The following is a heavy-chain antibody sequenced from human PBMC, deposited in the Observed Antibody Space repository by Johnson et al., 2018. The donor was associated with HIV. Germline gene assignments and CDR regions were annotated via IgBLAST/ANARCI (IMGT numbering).Heavy chain of an antibody. V-gene: IGHV3-64*01. D-gene: IGHD3-22*01. Sequence: VQLVESGGGVVQPGRSLRLSCAASGFTFSSYAMHWVRQAPGKGLEYVSAISSNGGKTYYANSVKGRFTISRDNSRNTLYLQMGRLRTEDTAMYYCAKGHSSGYPKDAFDIWGLGTMVTVSS. CDR1: GFTFSSYA. CDR2: ISSNGGKT. CDR3: AKGHSSGYPKDAFDI. J-gene: IGHJ3*02.